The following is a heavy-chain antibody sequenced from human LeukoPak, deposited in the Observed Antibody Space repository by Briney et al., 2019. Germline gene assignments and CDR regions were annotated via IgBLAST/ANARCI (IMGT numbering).Heavy chain of an antibody. CDR3: ARAPAAYYMDV. J-gene: IGHJ6*03. CDR1: GYSISSGYY. Sequence: SETLSLTCAVSGYSISSGYYWGWIRQPPGKGLEWIGSMYHSGGTYYNPSLKSRVTISLDTSKNQFPLKLSSVTAADTAVYYCARAPAAYYMDVWGKGTTVTVSS. V-gene: IGHV4-38-2*01. D-gene: IGHD6-25*01. CDR2: MYHSGGT.